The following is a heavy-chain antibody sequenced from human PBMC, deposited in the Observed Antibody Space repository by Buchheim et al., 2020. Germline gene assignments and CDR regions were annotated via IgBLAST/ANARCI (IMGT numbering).Heavy chain of an antibody. Sequence: QVQLVESGGGVVQPGRSLRLSCAASGFTFSSYGMHWVRQAPGKGLEWVAVIWYDGSNKYYADSVKGRFTISRDNSKNTLYLQMNSLRAEDTAVYYCARDLSLWFGETDTGGMDVWGQGTT. D-gene: IGHD3-10*01. J-gene: IGHJ6*02. V-gene: IGHV3-33*01. CDR3: ARDLSLWFGETDTGGMDV. CDR2: IWYDGSNK. CDR1: GFTFSSYG.